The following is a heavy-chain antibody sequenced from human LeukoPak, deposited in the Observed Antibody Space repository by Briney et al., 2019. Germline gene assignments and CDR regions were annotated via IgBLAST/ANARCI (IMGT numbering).Heavy chain of an antibody. CDR1: GSSISSYY. D-gene: IGHD3-3*01. J-gene: IGHJ4*02. Sequence: PSETLSLTCTVSGSSISSYYWSWIRQPAGKGLEWIGRIYTSGSTNYNPSLKSRVTMSVDTSKNQFSLKLSSVTAADTAVYYCARVNYDFWSGYQYHYFDYWGQGTLVTVSS. V-gene: IGHV4-4*07. CDR2: IYTSGST. CDR3: ARVNYDFWSGYQYHYFDY.